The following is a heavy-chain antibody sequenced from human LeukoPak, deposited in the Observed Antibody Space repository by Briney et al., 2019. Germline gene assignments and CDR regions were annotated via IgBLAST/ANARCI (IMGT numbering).Heavy chain of an antibody. D-gene: IGHD2-15*01. Sequence: QPGGSLRLSCAASGFTFSSYAMSWVRPAPGKGLEWVSAISGSGGSTYYADSVKGRFTISRDNSKNTLYLQMNSLRAEDTAVYYCAKDKIRRLVVAATYFDYWGQGTLVTVSS. V-gene: IGHV3-23*01. CDR3: AKDKIRRLVVAATYFDY. CDR1: GFTFSSYA. J-gene: IGHJ4*02. CDR2: ISGSGGST.